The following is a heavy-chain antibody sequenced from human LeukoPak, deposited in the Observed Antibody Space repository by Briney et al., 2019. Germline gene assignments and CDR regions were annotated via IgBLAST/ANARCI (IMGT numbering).Heavy chain of an antibody. Sequence: ASVKVSCMPSGYTFTSYDINWVRQATGQGLELMGWMNPNSGNTGYAQKFQGRVTMTRNTSTSTAYMELSSLRSEDTAVYYCARATVTGYCSGGSCYHLDYWGQGALVTVSS. CDR1: GYTFTSYD. J-gene: IGHJ4*02. V-gene: IGHV1-8*01. CDR2: MNPNSGNT. D-gene: IGHD2-15*01. CDR3: ARATVTGYCSGGSCYHLDY.